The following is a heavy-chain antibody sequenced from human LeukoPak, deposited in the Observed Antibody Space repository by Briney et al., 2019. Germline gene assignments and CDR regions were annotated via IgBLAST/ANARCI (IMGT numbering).Heavy chain of an antibody. Sequence: GGSVRLSCGAWGVILDDYMMQGVRHPRGKGGEGCGSISWKKGIIDHAESVKGRFTTSRDNAKNPLYLQMSSPNDDDPAFYYCAGGRPSAGRRPYAYWGQATLVTASS. J-gene: IGHJ4*02. CDR3: AGGRPSAGRRPYAY. CDR1: GVILDDYM. D-gene: IGHD2-2*01. V-gene: IGHV3-9*01. CDR2: ISWKKGII.